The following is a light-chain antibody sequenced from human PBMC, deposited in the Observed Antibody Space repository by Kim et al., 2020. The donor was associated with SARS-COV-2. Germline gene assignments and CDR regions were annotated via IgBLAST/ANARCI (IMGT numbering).Light chain of an antibody. Sequence: QSVLTQPPSLSGAPGQRVTISCTGSTSNVGAGYDVHWYQRLPGAAPKLLIYGNNNRPSGVPDRFSGSKSGTTASLAISGLQADDEGDYYCQSYDSSLSGSVFGGGTKLTVL. V-gene: IGLV1-40*01. CDR3: QSYDSSLSGSV. CDR1: TSNVGAGYD. CDR2: GNN. J-gene: IGLJ2*01.